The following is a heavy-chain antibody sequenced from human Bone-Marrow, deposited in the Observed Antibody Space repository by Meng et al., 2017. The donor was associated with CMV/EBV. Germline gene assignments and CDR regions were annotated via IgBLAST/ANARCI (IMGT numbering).Heavy chain of an antibody. CDR3: ARARLGYCSSTSCYIYDY. CDR1: GGSISSSSYY. CDR2: IYYSGST. Sequence: SETLSLSCTVAGGSISSSSYYWGWIRQPPGKGLEWIGSIYYSGSTYYNPSLKSRVTISVDTSKNQFSLKPSSVTAADTAVYYCARARLGYCSSTSCYIYDYWGEGTLVSASS. V-gene: IGHV4-39*01. J-gene: IGHJ4*02. D-gene: IGHD2-2*02.